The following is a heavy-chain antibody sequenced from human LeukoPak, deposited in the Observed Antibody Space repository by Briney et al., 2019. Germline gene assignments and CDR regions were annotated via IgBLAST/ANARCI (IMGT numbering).Heavy chain of an antibody. CDR3: ARALYYDYVWGSYRSYNWFDP. Sequence: SETLSLTCAVYGGSFSGYYWSWIRQPPGKGPEWIGEINHSGSTNYNPSLKSRVTISVDTSKNQFSLKLSSVTAADTAVYYCARALYYDYVWGSYRSYNWFDPWGQGTLVTVSS. CDR2: INHSGST. D-gene: IGHD3-16*02. V-gene: IGHV4-34*01. CDR1: GGSFSGYY. J-gene: IGHJ5*02.